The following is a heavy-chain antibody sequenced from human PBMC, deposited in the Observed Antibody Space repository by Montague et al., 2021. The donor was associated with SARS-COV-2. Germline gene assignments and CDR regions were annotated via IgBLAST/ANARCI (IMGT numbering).Heavy chain of an antibody. CDR2: IYYSGST. D-gene: IGHD3-22*01. CDR1: GGSISSSCYY. CDR3: AGHGKTPIAMIAVVIGYFDY. Sequence: SETLSLTCTVSGGSISSSCYYWGRIRQPPGRGLEWIGSIYYSGSTYYNLSLKSRVTISVDTSKNQFSLKLSTVTAADTAVYYCAGHGKTPIAMIAVVIGYFDYWGQGTLVTVSS. V-gene: IGHV4-39*01. J-gene: IGHJ4*02.